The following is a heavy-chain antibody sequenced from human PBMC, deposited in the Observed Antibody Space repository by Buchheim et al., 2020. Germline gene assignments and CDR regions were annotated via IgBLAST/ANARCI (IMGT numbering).Heavy chain of an antibody. V-gene: IGHV3-30*18. Sequence: QVQLVESGGGVVQPGRSLRLSCSASGFTFRSYGMHWVRQAPGKGLEWVAVISYEGSVTYYADSVKGRFTISRDNSKITLNLQMNSLRVEDTALYYCAKSFRDYGEIFTYGMDVWGQGTT. CDR1: GFTFRSYG. CDR3: AKSFRDYGEIFTYGMDV. CDR2: ISYEGSVT. D-gene: IGHD4-17*01. J-gene: IGHJ6*02.